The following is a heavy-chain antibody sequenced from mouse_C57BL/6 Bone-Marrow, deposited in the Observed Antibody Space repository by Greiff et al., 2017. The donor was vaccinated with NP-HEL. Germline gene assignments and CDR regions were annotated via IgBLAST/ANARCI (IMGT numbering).Heavy chain of an antibody. CDR2: IDPSDSYT. Sequence: QVQLQQPGAELVKPGASVKLSCKASGYTFTSYWMQWVKQRPGQGLEWIGEIDPSDSYTNYNQKFKGKATLTVDPSSSTAYMQLSSLTSEDSAVYYCAREDYDGAWFAYWGQGTLVTVSA. J-gene: IGHJ3*01. V-gene: IGHV1-50*01. D-gene: IGHD2-4*01. CDR3: AREDYDGAWFAY. CDR1: GYTFTSYW.